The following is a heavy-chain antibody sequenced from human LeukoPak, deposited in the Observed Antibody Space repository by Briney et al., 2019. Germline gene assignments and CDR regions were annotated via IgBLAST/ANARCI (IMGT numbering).Heavy chain of an antibody. V-gene: IGHV3-74*01. CDR3: VRSSTAAYNTAAALGGYFQH. J-gene: IGHJ1*01. D-gene: IGHD6-6*01. CDR2: INSDGSST. CDR1: GFTFSSYW. Sequence: PGGSLRLSCAASGFTFSSYWMHWVRQAPGKGLVWVSRINSDGSSTSYADSVKGRFTISRDNAKNTMFLEMGSLRPDDTAVYYCVRSSTAAYNTAAALGGYFQHWGQGTLVTVSS.